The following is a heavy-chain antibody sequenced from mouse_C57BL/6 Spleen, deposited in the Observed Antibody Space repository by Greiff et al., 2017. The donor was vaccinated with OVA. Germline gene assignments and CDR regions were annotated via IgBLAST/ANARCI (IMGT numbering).Heavy chain of an antibody. Sequence: VQLQQSGPVLVKPGASVKMSCKASGYTFTDYYMNWVKQSHGKSLEWIGVINPYNGGTSYNQKFKGKATLTVDKSSSTAYMELNNLTSEDSAVYYCARRGNYYSSSTYFDYWGQGTTLTVSS. CDR3: ARRGNYYSSSTYFDY. V-gene: IGHV1-19*01. CDR2: INPYNGGT. J-gene: IGHJ2*01. CDR1: GYTFTDYY. D-gene: IGHD1-1*01.